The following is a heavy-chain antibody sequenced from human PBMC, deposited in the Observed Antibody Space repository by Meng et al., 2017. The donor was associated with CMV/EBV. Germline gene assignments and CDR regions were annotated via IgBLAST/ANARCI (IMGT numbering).Heavy chain of an antibody. CDR1: GFTVSSNY. CDR3: ARAPELGLYYFDY. J-gene: IGHJ4*02. Sequence: GGSLRLSCAASGFTVSSNYMSWVRQAPGKGLEWVSVIYSGGSTYYADSVKGRFTISRDNSKNSLYLQMNSPRAEDTAVYYCARAPELGLYYFDYWGQGTLVTVSS. D-gene: IGHD1-14*01. V-gene: IGHV3-53*01. CDR2: IYSGGST.